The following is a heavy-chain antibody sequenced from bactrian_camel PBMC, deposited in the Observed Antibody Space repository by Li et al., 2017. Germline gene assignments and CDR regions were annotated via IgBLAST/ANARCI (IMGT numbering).Heavy chain of an antibody. CDR3: AAQYTGISGCYSASLAPDSFDY. Sequence: HVQLVESGGGSVQAGGSLRLSCAASGYIPTSYCIGWFRQAPGKERERVVQVDRSGTEATYTDSVKGRFTISKENAKNTAYLQMNDPKPEDSATYICAAQYTGISGCYSASLAPDSFDYWGQGTQV. J-gene: IGHJ4*01. D-gene: IGHD1*01. CDR1: GYIPTSYC. V-gene: IGHV3S63*01. CDR2: VDRSGTEA.